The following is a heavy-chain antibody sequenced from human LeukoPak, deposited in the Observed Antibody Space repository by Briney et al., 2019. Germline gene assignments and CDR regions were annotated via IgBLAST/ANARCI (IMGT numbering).Heavy chain of an antibody. CDR2: INHSGST. J-gene: IGHJ4*02. D-gene: IGHD2-8*01. Sequence: PSETLSLTCAVYGGSFSGYYWSWIRQPPGKGLEWIGEINHSGSTYYNASLKSRVTISVDTSKSHFSLKLSSVTAADTAMYYCARYTGVNGYYFDYWGQGTLVTVSS. CDR3: ARYTGVNGYYFDY. V-gene: IGHV4-34*01. CDR1: GGSFSGYY.